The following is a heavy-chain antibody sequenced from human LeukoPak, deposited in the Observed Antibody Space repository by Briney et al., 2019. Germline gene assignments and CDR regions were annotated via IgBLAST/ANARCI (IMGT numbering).Heavy chain of an antibody. Sequence: ASVKVSCKASGYTFTSYGISWVRQAPGQGLEWMGWISAYNGNTNYAQKLQGRVTMTTDTSTSTAYMEPRSLRSDDTAVYYCARGILWFGELTGWFDPWGQGTLVTVSS. D-gene: IGHD3-10*01. CDR2: ISAYNGNT. CDR3: ARGILWFGELTGWFDP. V-gene: IGHV1-18*01. J-gene: IGHJ5*02. CDR1: GYTFTSYG.